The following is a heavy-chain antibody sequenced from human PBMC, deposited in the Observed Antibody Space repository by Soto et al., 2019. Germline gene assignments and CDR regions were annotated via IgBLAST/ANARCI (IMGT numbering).Heavy chain of an antibody. CDR1: GFTFSIYW. J-gene: IGHJ3*02. V-gene: IGHV3-74*01. Sequence: GRSLRLSCAASGFTFSIYWMHWVRQPPGNGLGWVSRINTVVRSTSYADSGKGRFTISRDKAKHTPYMQMNSHRAAGTAVYDCASVPAAEIAYDILGQRTMGTVS. CDR3: ASVPAAEIAYDI. D-gene: IGHD6-13*01. CDR2: INTVVRST.